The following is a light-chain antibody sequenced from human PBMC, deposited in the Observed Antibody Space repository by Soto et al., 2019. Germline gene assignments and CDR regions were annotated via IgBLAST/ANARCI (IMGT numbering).Light chain of an antibody. CDR1: QSISTY. CDR2: PPS. J-gene: IGKJ4*01. Sequence: DIQMTQSPSSLSASVGDRVTITCRASQSISTYLNWYQQKPGKAPKLLIYPPSILQSGVPSRFSGSGSGTDFTLTISSLQPEDFATYYCQQSFSAPLTFGGGTKVEIK. CDR3: QQSFSAPLT. V-gene: IGKV1-39*01.